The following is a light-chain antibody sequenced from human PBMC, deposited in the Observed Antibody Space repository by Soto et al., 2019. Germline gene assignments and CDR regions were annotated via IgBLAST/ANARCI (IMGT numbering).Light chain of an antibody. Sequence: DIQMTQSPSTLSASVGDRVTITCRASQSISSWLAWYQQKPGKAPKVLIYDASSLESGVPSRFSGSGSGTEFPLTSSSLQPDDFATYYSQQYNHYWTFGQGTRVEIK. CDR3: QQYNHYWT. CDR1: QSISSW. CDR2: DAS. V-gene: IGKV1-5*01. J-gene: IGKJ1*01.